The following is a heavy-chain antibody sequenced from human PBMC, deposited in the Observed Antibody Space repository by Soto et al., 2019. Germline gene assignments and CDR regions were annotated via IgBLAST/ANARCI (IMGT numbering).Heavy chain of an antibody. J-gene: IGHJ6*02. CDR2: IYPGDSDT. V-gene: IGHV5-51*01. Sequence: PGESLTISCKGSGYSFTSYWIGWVRQMPGKGLKWMGIIYPGDSDTRYSPSFQGQVTISADKSISTAYLQWSSLKASDTAMYYCARHGGRGHTSQDYYYYYYGMDIWGQGTTVTVSS. D-gene: IGHD1-26*01. CDR1: GYSFTSYW. CDR3: ARHGGRGHTSQDYYYYYYGMDI.